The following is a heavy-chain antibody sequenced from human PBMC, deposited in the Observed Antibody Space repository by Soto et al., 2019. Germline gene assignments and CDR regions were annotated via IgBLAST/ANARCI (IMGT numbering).Heavy chain of an antibody. Sequence: ASVKVSCKASGYTFTSYAMHWARQAPGQRLEWMGWINAGNGNTKYSQKFQGRVTITRDTSASTAYMELSSLRSEDTAVYYCARVPVYCSGGSCYPGPMGYWGQGTLVTVPQ. J-gene: IGHJ4*02. V-gene: IGHV1-3*01. CDR1: GYTFTSYA. CDR3: ARVPVYCSGGSCYPGPMGY. D-gene: IGHD2-15*01. CDR2: INAGNGNT.